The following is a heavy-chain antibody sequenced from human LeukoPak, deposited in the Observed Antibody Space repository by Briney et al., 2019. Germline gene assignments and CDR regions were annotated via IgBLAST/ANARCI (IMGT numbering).Heavy chain of an antibody. Sequence: ASVKVSCKASGYTFTSYYMHWVRQAPGQGLEWMGIIYPSGGSTSYAQKFQGRVTMTRDTSTSTVYMELSSLRSEDTAVYYCVSRGVILDYYYGMDVWGQGTTVTVSS. CDR2: IYPSGGST. J-gene: IGHJ6*02. CDR3: VSRGVILDYYYGMDV. V-gene: IGHV1-46*01. D-gene: IGHD3-16*01. CDR1: GYTFTSYY.